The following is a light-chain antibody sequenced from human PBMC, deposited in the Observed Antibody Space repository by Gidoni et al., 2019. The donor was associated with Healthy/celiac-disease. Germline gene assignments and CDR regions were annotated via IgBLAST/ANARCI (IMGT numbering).Light chain of an antibody. Sequence: DIQMTKPPSSLSASVGDRVTITCRASQSISSYLNWYQQKPGKAPKLLIYAASSLQSGVPSRFSGSGSGTDFTLTISSLQPEDFATYYCQQGYSTPRTFGQGTKVEIK. J-gene: IGKJ1*01. CDR2: AAS. V-gene: IGKV1-39*01. CDR3: QQGYSTPRT. CDR1: QSISSY.